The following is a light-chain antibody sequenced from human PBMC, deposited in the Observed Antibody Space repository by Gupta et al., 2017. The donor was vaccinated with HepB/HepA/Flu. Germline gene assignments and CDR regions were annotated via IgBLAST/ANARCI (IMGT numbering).Light chain of an antibody. CDR3: SSVKTGSTLVV. CDR2: EVT. Sequence: HSALTQPASVSGSPGQSITISCTGSSGDVGGFNSVSWYQQYPGRAPKLLIYEVTNRPSGVAYRFSGSKSGNTAALTISGLQAEDDADYYCSSVKTGSTLVVFGGGTKVTVL. J-gene: IGLJ2*01. V-gene: IGLV2-14*03. CDR1: SGDVGGFNS.